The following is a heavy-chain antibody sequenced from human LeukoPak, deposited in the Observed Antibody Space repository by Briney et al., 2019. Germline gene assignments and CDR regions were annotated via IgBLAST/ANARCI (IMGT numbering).Heavy chain of an antibody. CDR1: GGSVSSGSYY. V-gene: IGHV4-61*01. J-gene: IGHJ4*02. Sequence: PSETLSLTCTVSGGSVSSGSYYWSWIRQPPGKGLEWIGYIYYSGSTNYNPSLKSRVTISVDTSKNQFSLKLSSVTAADTAVYYCARVSEQQLGLFEYWGQGTLVTVSS. CDR2: IYYSGST. CDR3: ARVSEQQLGLFEY. D-gene: IGHD6-13*01.